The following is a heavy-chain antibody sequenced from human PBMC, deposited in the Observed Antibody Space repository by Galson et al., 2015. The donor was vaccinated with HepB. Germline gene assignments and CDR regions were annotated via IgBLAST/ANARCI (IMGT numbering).Heavy chain of an antibody. CDR1: GGSISSYY. CDR3: AREYSSSWYRGYYFDY. D-gene: IGHD6-13*01. V-gene: IGHV4-4*07. J-gene: IGHJ4*02. CDR2: IYTSGST. Sequence: SETLSLTCTVSGGSISSYYWSWIRQPAGKGLEWIGRIYTSGSTNYNPSLKSRVTMSVDTSKNQFSLKLSSVTAADTAVYYCAREYSSSWYRGYYFDYWGQGTLVTVSS.